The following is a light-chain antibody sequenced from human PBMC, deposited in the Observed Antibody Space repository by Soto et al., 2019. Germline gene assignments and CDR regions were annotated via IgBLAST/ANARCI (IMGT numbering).Light chain of an antibody. V-gene: IGKV3-11*01. CDR2: DAS. CDR3: QQRYNWPLT. J-gene: IGKJ4*01. Sequence: EIVLTQSPATLSLSPGERATLSCRASQSVTSRLAWYQQRPGQAPRLLIFDASYRATGVPGRFSGSGSGTDFTLTISSREPEDFAVYYFQQRYNWPLTFGGGTKVDIK. CDR1: QSVTSR.